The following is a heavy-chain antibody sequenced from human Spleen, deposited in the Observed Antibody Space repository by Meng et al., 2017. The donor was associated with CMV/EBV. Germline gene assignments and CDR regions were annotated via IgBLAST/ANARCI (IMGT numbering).Heavy chain of an antibody. V-gene: IGHV1-69*02. J-gene: IGHJ6*02. CDR1: GGTFSSYS. D-gene: IGHD1-7*01. Sequence: VKVSCKASGGTFSSYSISWVRQAPGQGPEWMGRIIPILGIANYAEKFQGRVTITADISTSTAYMELSSLRSEDTAVYYCARSVGRELRYYYYGMDVWGLGTTVTVSS. CDR2: IIPILGIA. CDR3: ARSVGRELRYYYYGMDV.